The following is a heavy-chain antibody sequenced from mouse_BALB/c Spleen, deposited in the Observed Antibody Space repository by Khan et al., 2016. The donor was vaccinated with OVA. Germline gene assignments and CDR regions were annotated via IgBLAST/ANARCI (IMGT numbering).Heavy chain of an antibody. V-gene: IGHV1-4*01. CDR3: GRDGAYHRNDGWFAY. CDR1: GYTFTSYT. CDR2: INPSNGYT. D-gene: IGHD2-14*01. Sequence: QVQLKQSGAELARPGASVKMSCKASGYTFTSYTIHWIKLRPGQGLEWIGYINPSNGYTNYNQQFKDKATLTADKSSTTAYMQLSSLTSDDSAVYYCGRDGAYHRNDGWFAYWGQGTLVTVSA. J-gene: IGHJ3*01.